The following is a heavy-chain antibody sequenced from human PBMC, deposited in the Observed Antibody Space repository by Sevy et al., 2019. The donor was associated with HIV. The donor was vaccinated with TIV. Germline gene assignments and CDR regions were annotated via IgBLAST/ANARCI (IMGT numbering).Heavy chain of an antibody. CDR3: ARDGIRRDYYHGMDV. CDR1: GDSISSGNHW. Sequence: SETLSLTCTVSGDSISSGNHWWSWIRQPAGKGLEWIGRIYTSGRTIYNPVLRSRVTMSVDTSTNQFFLNLNCVTAADTAVYYCARDGIRRDYYHGMDVWGQGTTVTVSS. CDR2: IYTSGRT. J-gene: IGHJ6*02. V-gene: IGHV4-61*02. D-gene: IGHD1-26*01.